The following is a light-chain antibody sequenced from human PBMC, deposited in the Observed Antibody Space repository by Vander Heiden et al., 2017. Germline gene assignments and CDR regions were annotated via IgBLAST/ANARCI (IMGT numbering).Light chain of an antibody. CDR2: QDS. CDR1: KMGDNY. V-gene: IGLV3-1*01. Sequence: SYELTQPPSVSVSPGQTARITCSGDKMGDNYACWYQQKSGPSSLLVIYQDSKRPSGIPGLFSGSNSGTTATLTISGTQAMDDAYYYCPAWNSSTVVFGTGTKVTVL. CDR3: PAWNSSTVV. J-gene: IGLJ1*01.